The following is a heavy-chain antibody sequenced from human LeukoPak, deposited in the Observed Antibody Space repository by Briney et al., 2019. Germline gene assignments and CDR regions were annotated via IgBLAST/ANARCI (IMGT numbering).Heavy chain of an antibody. J-gene: IGHJ5*02. CDR1: GGSISSSSYY. D-gene: IGHD3-3*01. Sequence: SETLSLTCTVSGGSISSSSYYWGWIRQPPGKGLEWIGSIYYSGSTYYNPSLKSRVTISVDTSKNQFSLKLSSVTAADTAVYYCARGKIIRFLEWSNGYNWFDPWGQGTLVTVSS. V-gene: IGHV4-39*07. CDR2: IYYSGST. CDR3: ARGKIIRFLEWSNGYNWFDP.